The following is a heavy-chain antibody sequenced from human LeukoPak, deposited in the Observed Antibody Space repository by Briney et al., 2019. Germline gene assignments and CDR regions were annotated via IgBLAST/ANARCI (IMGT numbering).Heavy chain of an antibody. J-gene: IGHJ3*02. V-gene: IGHV3-53*01. CDR3: AREMGATAKDAFDI. CDR2: IYSGGST. D-gene: IGHD1-26*01. CDR1: GFTVSSNY. Sequence: GGSLRLSCAASGFTVSSNYMSWVRQAPGKGLEWVSVIYSGGSTYYADSVKGRFTISRDNSKNALYLQMNSLRAEDTAVYYCAREMGATAKDAFDIWGQGTMVTVSS.